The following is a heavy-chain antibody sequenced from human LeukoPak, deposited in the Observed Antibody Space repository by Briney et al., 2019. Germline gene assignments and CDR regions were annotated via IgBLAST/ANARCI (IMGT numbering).Heavy chain of an antibody. D-gene: IGHD7-27*01. J-gene: IGHJ4*02. CDR2: IYSSGST. V-gene: IGHV3-53*01. CDR3: ARDPATGELDY. Sequence: GGSLRLSCAASGFTVSSNYMNWVRQAPGKGLEWVSVIYSSGSTYYADYVKSRFTISSDNSKNTLYLQMNSLRAEDTAVHYCARDPATGELDYWGQGTLVTVSS. CDR1: GFTVSSNY.